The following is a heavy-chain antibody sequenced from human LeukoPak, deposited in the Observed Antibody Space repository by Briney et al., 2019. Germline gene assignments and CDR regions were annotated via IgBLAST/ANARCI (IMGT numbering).Heavy chain of an antibody. Sequence: PGRSLRLSCAASGFTFSDYGMHWVRQAPGKGLEWVAVIWHDGSNKYYADSVQGRFTISRDSSKDTLYLQMNSLRAEDTAVYYCAKDGDAGTSYYFYYMDVWGKGTTGTVSS. CDR3: AKDGDAGTSYYFYYMDV. CDR2: IWHDGSNK. J-gene: IGHJ6*03. V-gene: IGHV3-33*06. D-gene: IGHD7-27*01. CDR1: GFTFSDYG.